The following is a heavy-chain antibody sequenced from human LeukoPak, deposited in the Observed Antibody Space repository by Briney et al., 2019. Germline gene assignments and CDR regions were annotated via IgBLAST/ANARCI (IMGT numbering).Heavy chain of an antibody. D-gene: IGHD6-13*01. CDR1: GGSISGYY. Sequence: ETLSLTCSVSGGSISGYYWSWIRQPPGKGLEWIGYIHYSGSTNYNPSLKSRVTISVDTSKNQFSLKLSSVTAADTAVYYCARQGGYSSSWYRIKWFDPWGQGTLVTVSS. CDR2: IHYSGST. V-gene: IGHV4-59*08. CDR3: ARQGGYSSSWYRIKWFDP. J-gene: IGHJ5*02.